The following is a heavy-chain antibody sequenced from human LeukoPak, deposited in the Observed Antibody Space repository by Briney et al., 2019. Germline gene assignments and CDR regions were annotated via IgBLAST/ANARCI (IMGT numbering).Heavy chain of an antibody. CDR3: ATDRGDYGDYIRH. V-gene: IGHV3-23*01. CDR2: ISGSGDNT. D-gene: IGHD4-17*01. J-gene: IGHJ4*02. Sequence: GGSLRLSCAASGFTFSNYAMSWVRQAPGKGLEWVSAISGSGDNTYYADSVKGRFTVSRDNSKNTLYLQMNSLRTEDTAIYFCATDRGDYGDYIRHWGQGTLVIVSS. CDR1: GFTFSNYA.